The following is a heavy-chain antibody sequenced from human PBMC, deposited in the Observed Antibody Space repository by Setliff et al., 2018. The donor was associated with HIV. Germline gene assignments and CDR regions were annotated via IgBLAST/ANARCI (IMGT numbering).Heavy chain of an antibody. J-gene: IGHJ3*02. CDR2: INHSGNT. D-gene: IGHD5-12*01. Sequence: LSLTCAVYGGSFSGYYWTWIRQSPRKGLEWIADINHSGNTNYNPSLKSRVTISVDTSKNQFSLKMRSVTAADTAVYYCATASGYDLFMGAFDIWGQGTMVTV. CDR1: GGSFSGYY. V-gene: IGHV4-34*01. CDR3: ATASGYDLFMGAFDI.